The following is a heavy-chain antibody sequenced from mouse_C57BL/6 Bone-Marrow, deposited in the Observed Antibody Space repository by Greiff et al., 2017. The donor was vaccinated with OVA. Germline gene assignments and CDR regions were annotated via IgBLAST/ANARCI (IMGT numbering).Heavy chain of an antibody. CDR1: GFTFSDYG. V-gene: IGHV5-15*01. J-gene: IGHJ1*03. CDR3: ARLTTRGYFDV. Sequence: EVHLVESGGGLVQPGGSLKLSCAASGFTFSDYGMAWVRQAPRKGPAWVAFISNLAYSIYYADTVTGRFTISRENAKNTLYLEMSSLRSEDTAMYYCARLTTRGYFDVWGTGTTVTVSS. D-gene: IGHD5-5*01. CDR2: ISNLAYSI.